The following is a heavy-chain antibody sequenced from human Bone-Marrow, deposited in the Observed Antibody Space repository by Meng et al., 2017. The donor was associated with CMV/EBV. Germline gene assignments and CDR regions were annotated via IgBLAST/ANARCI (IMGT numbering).Heavy chain of an antibody. CDR2: MTPHNGHT. V-gene: IGHV1-8*01. CDR3: ARGPGFRNSDQFAD. D-gene: IGHD4-23*01. Sequence: ASVKVSCKASGYNFSSYDINWVRQAPGQGLEWMGWMTPHNGHTGYAQNFQGRVTMTRDTSISTAYMELSSLRSEDTAVYYCARGPGFRNSDQFADWGPGKLVTVSS. J-gene: IGHJ4*01. CDR1: GYNFSSYD.